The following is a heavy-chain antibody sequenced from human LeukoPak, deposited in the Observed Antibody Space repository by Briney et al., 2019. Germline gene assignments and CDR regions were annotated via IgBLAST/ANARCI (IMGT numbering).Heavy chain of an antibody. Sequence: GESLKISSKATGYIFTNFWIGWVRQMHGKGLEWMGIISPGNSDTRYRPSFQGQVTMSADKSINTAYLQWNSLKASDTALYYCARLISSSWYEFDFWGQGTLVTVSS. CDR2: ISPGNSDT. CDR3: ARLISSSWYEFDF. V-gene: IGHV5-51*01. CDR1: GYIFTNFW. J-gene: IGHJ4*02. D-gene: IGHD6-13*01.